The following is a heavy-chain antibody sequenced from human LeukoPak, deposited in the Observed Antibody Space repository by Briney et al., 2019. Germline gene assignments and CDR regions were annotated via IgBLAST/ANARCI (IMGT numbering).Heavy chain of an antibody. CDR1: GGSFSGYY. V-gene: IGHV4-34*01. Sequence: SETLSLTCAVYGGSFSGYYWSWIRQPPGKGLEWIGEINHSGSTNYNPSLKSRVTISVDTSKSQFSLKLSSVTAADTAVYYCARSSLAPYYYDSSGYTRSFFMDYWGQGTLVTVSS. CDR3: ARSSLAPYYYDSSGYTRSFFMDY. D-gene: IGHD3-22*01. J-gene: IGHJ4*02. CDR2: INHSGST.